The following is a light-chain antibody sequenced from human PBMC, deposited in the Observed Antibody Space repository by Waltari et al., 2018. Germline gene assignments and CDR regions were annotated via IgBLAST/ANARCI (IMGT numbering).Light chain of an antibody. V-gene: IGKV1-NL1*01. J-gene: IGKJ4*01. CDR3: QQYYSTVRVT. CDR1: QAISNS. Sequence: DIQMTQSPSSLSASVGDRVTITCRASQAISNSLAWYQQKPGKAPKLLLSAASRLESGVPSRFSGSGSGTDFSLTISSLQPEDFATYYCQQYYSTVRVTFGVGTKVEIK. CDR2: AAS.